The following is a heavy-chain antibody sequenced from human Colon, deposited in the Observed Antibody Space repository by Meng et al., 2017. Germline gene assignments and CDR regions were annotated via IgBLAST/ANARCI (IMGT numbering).Heavy chain of an antibody. CDR3: AAGLRHGDWFDP. D-gene: IGHD4-17*01. V-gene: IGHV4-34*02. J-gene: IGHJ5*02. Sequence: VQSKRGGAGLLKPSETLSLTCAVSGGSFSGFYWSWIRQPPGKGLEWIGEIDHFGISNYNSSLKGRLTMSVDTSKKQISLTLTSVTAADTAVYYCAAGLRHGDWFDPWGPGTLVTVSS. CDR2: IDHFGIS. CDR1: GGSFSGFY.